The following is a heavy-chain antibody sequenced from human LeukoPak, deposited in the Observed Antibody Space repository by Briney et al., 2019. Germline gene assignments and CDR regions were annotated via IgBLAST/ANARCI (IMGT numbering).Heavy chain of an antibody. CDR2: IYYSGTT. CDR3: ASLMAAGGSFDY. Sequence: SQTLSLTCTVSGASIRSADFHWSWIRQPPGQGLEWIGYIYYSGTTYYSPSLKSRVTISVDTSKSQFSLEMKSVTATDTAVYYCASLMAAGGSFDYWGQGSRVTVSS. V-gene: IGHV4-30-4*01. J-gene: IGHJ4*02. D-gene: IGHD2-15*01. CDR1: GASIRSADFH.